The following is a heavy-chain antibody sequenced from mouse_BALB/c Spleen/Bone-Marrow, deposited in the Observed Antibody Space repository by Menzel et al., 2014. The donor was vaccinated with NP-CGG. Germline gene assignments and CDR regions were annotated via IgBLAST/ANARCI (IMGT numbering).Heavy chain of an antibody. D-gene: IGHD5-1*01. CDR3: TRLPH. V-gene: IGHV1S81*02. J-gene: IGHJ4*01. CDR2: INPSNGGT. Sequence: VKLVESGAELVKPGASVKLSCKASGYIFTSYYMYWVKQRPGQGLEWIGEINPSNGGTNFNEKFKSRATLTVDKSSSTAYMQLSSLTSEDSAVYYCTRLPHWGQGTSVTVSS. CDR1: GYIFTSYY.